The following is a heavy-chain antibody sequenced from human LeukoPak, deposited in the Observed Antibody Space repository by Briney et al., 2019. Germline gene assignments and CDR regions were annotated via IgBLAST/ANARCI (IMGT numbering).Heavy chain of an antibody. D-gene: IGHD3-22*01. CDR1: GFTFSSYS. J-gene: IGHJ4*02. CDR3: ALGYYDSSGYYYLAY. CDR2: ISSSSSYI. V-gene: IGHV3-21*01. Sequence: GGSLRLSCAASGFTFSSYSINWVRQAPGKGLEWVSSISSSSSYICYADSVKGRFTISRDNAKNSLYLQMNSLRAEDTAVYYCALGYYDSSGYYYLAYWGQGTLVTVSS.